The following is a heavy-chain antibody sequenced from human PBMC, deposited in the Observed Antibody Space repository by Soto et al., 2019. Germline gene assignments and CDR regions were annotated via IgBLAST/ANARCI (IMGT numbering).Heavy chain of an antibody. Sequence: QVQLVQSGAEVKKPGASVRVSCEASGYTFTSYGISWVRQAPGQGLEWMGWISVYSGSTNYAQKLQGRVTMTTDRSTRAVYMELRRLRSDDTAVYYCARDSWGLAVPDYHYYAMDVCGQGTTVTVS. CDR2: ISVYSGST. V-gene: IGHV1-18*04. CDR1: GYTFTSYG. J-gene: IGHJ6*02. CDR3: ARDSWGLAVPDYHYYAMDV. D-gene: IGHD6-19*01.